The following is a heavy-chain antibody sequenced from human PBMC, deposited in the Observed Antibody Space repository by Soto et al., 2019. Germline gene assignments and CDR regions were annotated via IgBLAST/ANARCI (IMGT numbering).Heavy chain of an antibody. D-gene: IGHD1-26*01. J-gene: IGHJ4*02. V-gene: IGHV3-48*02. CDR2: ITSSSITI. CDR1: GFTFSSYN. CDR3: ATSGSYRLDY. Sequence: GGSLRLSCAASGFTFSSYNMNWVRQAPGKGLEWVSYITSSSITIYYADSVKGRFTISRDNAKNSLYLQMNSLRDEDTAVYYCATSGSYRLDYWGQGTLVTVSS.